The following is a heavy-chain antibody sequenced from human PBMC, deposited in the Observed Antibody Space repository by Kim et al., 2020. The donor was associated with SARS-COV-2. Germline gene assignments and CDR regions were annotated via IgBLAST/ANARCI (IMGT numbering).Heavy chain of an antibody. CDR1: GFTFSSYS. CDR2: ISSSSSYI. J-gene: IGHJ5*02. CDR3: ARGSGAGFDP. Sequence: GGSLRLSCAASGFTFSSYSINWVRQAPGKGLEWVSSISSSSSYIYYADSVKGRFTISRDNAKNSLYLQMNSLRAEDTAVYYCARGSGAGFDPWGQGTLVTVSS. D-gene: IGHD1-26*01. V-gene: IGHV3-21*01.